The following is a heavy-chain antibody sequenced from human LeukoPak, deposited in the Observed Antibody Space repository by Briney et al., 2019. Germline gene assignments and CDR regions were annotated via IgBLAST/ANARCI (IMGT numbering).Heavy chain of an antibody. J-gene: IGHJ5*02. CDR2: IYYSGST. CDR1: GGSVSSGSYY. CDR3: ARGLTTYDNWFDP. D-gene: IGHD4-17*01. Sequence: SQTLSLTCTVSGGSVSSGSYYWSWIRQPPGKGLEWIGYIYYSGSTNYNPSLKSRVTISVDTSKNQFSLKLSSVTAADTAVYYCARGLTTYDNWFDPWGQGTLVTVSS. V-gene: IGHV4-61*01.